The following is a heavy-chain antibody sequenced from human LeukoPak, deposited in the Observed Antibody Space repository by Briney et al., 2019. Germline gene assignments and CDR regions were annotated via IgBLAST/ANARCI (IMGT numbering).Heavy chain of an antibody. J-gene: IGHJ5*02. V-gene: IGHV4-4*07. D-gene: IGHD6-19*01. Sequence: KPSETLSLTCAVYGGSFSGYYWSWIRQPAGKGLEWIGRIYTSGSTNYNPSLKSRVTMSVDTSKNQFSLKLSSVTAADTAVYYCARDGGAVAGVNWFDPWGQGTLVTVSS. CDR3: ARDGGAVAGVNWFDP. CDR1: GGSFSGYY. CDR2: IYTSGST.